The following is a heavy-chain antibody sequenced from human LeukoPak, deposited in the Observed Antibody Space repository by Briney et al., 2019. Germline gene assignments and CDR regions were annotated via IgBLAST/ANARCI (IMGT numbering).Heavy chain of an antibody. Sequence: SVTVSCKASGGTFSSYAISWVRQAPGQGLEWMGGTIPIFGTANYAQKFQGRVTITADESTSTAYMELSSLRSEDTAVYYCARDLSDSSGYSQWGQGTLVTVSS. D-gene: IGHD3-22*01. V-gene: IGHV1-69*13. J-gene: IGHJ4*02. CDR3: ARDLSDSSGYSQ. CDR1: GGTFSSYA. CDR2: TIPIFGTA.